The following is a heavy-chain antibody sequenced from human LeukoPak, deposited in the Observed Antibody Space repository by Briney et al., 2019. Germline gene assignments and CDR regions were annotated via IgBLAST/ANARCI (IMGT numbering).Heavy chain of an antibody. Sequence: SQTLSLTCAISGDSVSSNSAAWTWIRQSPSRGLEWLGRTYYRSKWYNDYTVSVKSRITINPDTSKNQFSLQLNSVTPEDTAVYHCAREGYYDSSGYNGFDYWGQGTLVTVSS. V-gene: IGHV6-1*01. CDR1: GDSVSSNSAA. D-gene: IGHD3-22*01. J-gene: IGHJ4*02. CDR3: AREGYYDSSGYNGFDY. CDR2: TYYRSKWYN.